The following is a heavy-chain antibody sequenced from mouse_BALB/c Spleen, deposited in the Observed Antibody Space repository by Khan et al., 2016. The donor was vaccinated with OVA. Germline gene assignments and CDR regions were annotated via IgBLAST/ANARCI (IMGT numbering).Heavy chain of an antibody. CDR2: IDPENGKT. V-gene: IGHV14-1*02. D-gene: IGHD2-2*01. J-gene: IGHJ3*01. Sequence: EVELVESGTELVRPGALVKLSCKASGFNIKDYYMHWVKQGPEQGLEWIGWIDPENGKTIYHPKFQGKASIMADTSSNTAYLQLSSLTSEDTAVYYCARGGYARWFAYWGQGTLVTVSA. CDR1: GFNIKDYY. CDR3: ARGGYARWFAY.